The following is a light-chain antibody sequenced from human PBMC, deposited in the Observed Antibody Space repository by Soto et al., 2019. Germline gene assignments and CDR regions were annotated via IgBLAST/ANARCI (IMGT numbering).Light chain of an antibody. J-gene: IGKJ2*03. CDR1: QSVSSY. CDR2: DAS. V-gene: IGKV3-11*01. CDR3: QQYSNWPR. Sequence: EIVLTQSPATLSLSPGERATLSCRASQSVSSYLAWYQQKPGQAPRLLIYDASNRATGIPARFSGSGSGTDFTLTISSLEPEDFAVYYCQQYSNWPRFGHGTKLDIK.